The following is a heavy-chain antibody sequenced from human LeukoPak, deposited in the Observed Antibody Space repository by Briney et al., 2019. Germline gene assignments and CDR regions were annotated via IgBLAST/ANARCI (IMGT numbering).Heavy chain of an antibody. CDR3: ARPLSDYYDSSGYYQPPYFDY. J-gene: IGHJ4*02. V-gene: IGHV4-39*01. CDR1: GGSISSSSYY. D-gene: IGHD3-22*01. Sequence: SETLSLTCTVSGGSISSSSYYWGWIRQPPGKGLEWIGSIYCSGSTYYNPSLKSRVTISVDTSKNQFSLKLSSVTAADTAVYYCARPLSDYYDSSGYYQPPYFDYWGQGTLVTVSS. CDR2: IYCSGST.